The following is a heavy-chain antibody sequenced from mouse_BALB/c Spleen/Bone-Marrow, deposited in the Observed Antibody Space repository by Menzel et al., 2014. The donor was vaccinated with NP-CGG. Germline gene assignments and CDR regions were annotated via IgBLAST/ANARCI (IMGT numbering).Heavy chain of an antibody. CDR2: IRNKANGYTT. J-gene: IGHJ2*01. CDR1: GFTFTDYY. V-gene: IGHV7-3*02. Sequence: EVKLVESGGGLVQPGGSLRLSCATSGFTFTDYYMNWVRQPPGKALEWLGFIRNKANGYTTEHSASVKSRFTISRDNSQNILYLQMNTLRADDSATYYCARDKGRVFFDYWGQGTTLTVSS. CDR3: ARDKGRVFFDY.